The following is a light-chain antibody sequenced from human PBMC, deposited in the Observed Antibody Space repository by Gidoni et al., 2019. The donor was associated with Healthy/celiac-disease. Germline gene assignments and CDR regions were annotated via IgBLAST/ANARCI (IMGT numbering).Light chain of an antibody. Sequence: EIVLTQSPGTLSLSPGERATLSCRASQNVSSSYLAWYQQKPGQAPRLLIDGASSRATGIPDRFSGSGSGTDFNLTISRLEPEDFAVYYCQQYGSSFXQXTKVEIK. CDR1: QNVSSSY. CDR2: GAS. V-gene: IGKV3-20*01. J-gene: IGKJ1*01. CDR3: QQYGSS.